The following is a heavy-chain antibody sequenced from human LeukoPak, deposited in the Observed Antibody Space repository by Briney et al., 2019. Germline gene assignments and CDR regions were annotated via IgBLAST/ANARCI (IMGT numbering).Heavy chain of an antibody. CDR1: GGSFSGYY. D-gene: IGHD6-6*01. Sequence: SETLSLTCTVSGGSFSGYYWSWIRQPPGKGVEWIGYIYYSGSTNYNPSLKSRVTISVETSENQFSLKLTYVTAADTAVYYCARDREYSSSGLVWFDPWGHGILVTVSS. CDR3: ARDREYSSSGLVWFDP. CDR2: IYYSGST. V-gene: IGHV4-59*12. J-gene: IGHJ5*02.